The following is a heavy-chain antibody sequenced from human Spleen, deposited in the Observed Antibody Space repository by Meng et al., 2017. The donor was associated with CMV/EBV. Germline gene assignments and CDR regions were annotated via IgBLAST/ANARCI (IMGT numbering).Heavy chain of an antibody. CDR1: GFTFSIRA. CDR2: ISGSGDRT. Sequence: ASGFTFSIRAMTWVRQPPGKGLEWVSSISGSGDRTYYADSVKGRFTISRDNSRNTLYLQMNSLRAEDTAVYYCAKYTSSSGEGYFDYWGQGTLVTVSS. D-gene: IGHD6-6*01. J-gene: IGHJ4*02. CDR3: AKYTSSSGEGYFDY. V-gene: IGHV3-23*01.